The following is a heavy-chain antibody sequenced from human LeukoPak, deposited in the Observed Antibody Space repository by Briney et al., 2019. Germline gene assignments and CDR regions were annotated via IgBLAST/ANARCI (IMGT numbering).Heavy chain of an antibody. J-gene: IGHJ6*04. Sequence: GGSLRLSCAVSGFTFSSYDMHWVRQATGKGLEWVSAIDSAGDTYYPGSVKGRFTISRDNAKNSLYLQMNSLRAEDTAVYYCAELGITMIGGVWGKGTTVTISS. CDR1: GFTFSSYD. CDR2: IDSAGDT. D-gene: IGHD3-10*02. CDR3: AELGITMIGGV. V-gene: IGHV3-13*01.